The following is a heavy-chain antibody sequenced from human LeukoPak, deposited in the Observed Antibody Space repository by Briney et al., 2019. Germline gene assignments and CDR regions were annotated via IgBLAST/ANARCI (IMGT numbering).Heavy chain of an antibody. J-gene: IGHJ6*02. CDR1: GFTFSSYS. CDR3: ARLGTTVYGMDV. CDR2: ISSSSSYI. D-gene: IGHD1-1*01. Sequence: PGGSLRLSCAASGFTFSSYSMNWVRQAPGKGLEWVSSISSSSSYIYYADSVKGRFTISRDNAKNSLYLQMNSLRAEDTAVYCCARLGTTVYGMDVWGQGTTVTVSS. V-gene: IGHV3-21*01.